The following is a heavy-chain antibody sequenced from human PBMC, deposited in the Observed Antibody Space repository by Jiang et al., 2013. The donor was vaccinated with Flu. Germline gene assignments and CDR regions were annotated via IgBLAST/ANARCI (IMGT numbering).Heavy chain of an antibody. CDR3: ARLGDGDKSYYYYGMDV. Sequence: GAEVKKPGESLKISCKGSEYSFTSYWIGWVRQMPGKGLEWMGIIYPANSDTSYSPSFQGQVTMSADKSVNTAYLRWSSLKASDTAMYYCARLGDGDKSYYYYGMDVWGQGTAVTVSS. D-gene: IGHD4-23*01. CDR2: IYPANSDT. CDR1: EYSFTSYW. V-gene: IGHV5-51*01. J-gene: IGHJ6*02.